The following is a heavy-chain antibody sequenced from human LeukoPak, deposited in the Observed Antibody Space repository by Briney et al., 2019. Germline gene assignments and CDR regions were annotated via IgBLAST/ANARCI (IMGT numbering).Heavy chain of an antibody. CDR2: IYPGDSDT. CDR1: GYIFTSYW. CDR3: ARRSGSFQGDYNFDY. Sequence: GESLKVSCKGSGYIFTSYWIAWVRQMPGKGLEWMGIIYPGDSDTRYSPSFQGQVTISADKSISTAYLQWSSLKASDTAMYYCARRSGSFQGDYNFDYWGQGTLVTVSS. J-gene: IGHJ4*02. V-gene: IGHV5-51*01. D-gene: IGHD1-26*01.